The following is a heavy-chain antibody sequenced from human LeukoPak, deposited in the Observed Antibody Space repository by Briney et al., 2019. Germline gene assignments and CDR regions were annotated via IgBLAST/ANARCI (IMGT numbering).Heavy chain of an antibody. D-gene: IGHD6-13*01. CDR2: IFYSGST. CDR3: ARVEPYSRMADY. Sequence: EWIGYIFYSGSTNYNPSLKSRVTISVDPSKNHFSLKLSSVTAADTAVYYCARVEPYSRMADYWGQGTLVTVSS. J-gene: IGHJ4*02. V-gene: IGHV4-61*03.